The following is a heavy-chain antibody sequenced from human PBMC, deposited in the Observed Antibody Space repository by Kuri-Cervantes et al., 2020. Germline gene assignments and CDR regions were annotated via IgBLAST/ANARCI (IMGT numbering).Heavy chain of an antibody. D-gene: IGHD2-15*01. V-gene: IGHV3-21*01. CDR3: ARGYCSGDTCRTIAPGAV. J-gene: IGHJ6*02. CDR1: GCTLSGFA. CDR2: IDYSSTYK. Sequence: GGSLRLSCAASGCTLSGFAITWVRQAPGKGLEWVSSIDYSSTYKYYADSVKGRFTISRDNAKNSLYLQMNSLRVEDTAVYYCARGYCSGDTCRTIAPGAVWGQGITVTVSS.